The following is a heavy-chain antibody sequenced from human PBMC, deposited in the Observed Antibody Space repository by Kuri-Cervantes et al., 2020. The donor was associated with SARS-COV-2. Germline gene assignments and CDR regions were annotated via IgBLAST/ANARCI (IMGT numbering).Heavy chain of an antibody. Sequence: GGSLRLSCAASGFTFSSYSMNWVRQAPGKGLEWVSAISGSGGSTYYADSVKGRFTISRDNSKNTLYLQMNSLRAEDTAVYYCAKVGPPLDYGDHVSHWGQGTLVTVSS. CDR3: AKVGPPLDYGDHVSH. J-gene: IGHJ4*02. V-gene: IGHV3-23*01. CDR1: GFTFSSYS. CDR2: ISGSGGST. D-gene: IGHD4-17*01.